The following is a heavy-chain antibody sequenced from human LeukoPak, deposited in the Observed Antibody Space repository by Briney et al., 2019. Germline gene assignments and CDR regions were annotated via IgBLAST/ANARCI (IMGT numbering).Heavy chain of an antibody. Sequence: ASVKVSCKASGYTFTGYDINWVRLATGQGLEWMGWMNPNSGNTGYAQKFQGRVTITRNTSISTAYMELSSLRSEDTAVYYCARGSGYEIDYWGQGTLVTVSS. V-gene: IGHV1-8*03. D-gene: IGHD5-12*01. CDR2: MNPNSGNT. J-gene: IGHJ4*02. CDR1: GYTFTGYD. CDR3: ARGSGYEIDY.